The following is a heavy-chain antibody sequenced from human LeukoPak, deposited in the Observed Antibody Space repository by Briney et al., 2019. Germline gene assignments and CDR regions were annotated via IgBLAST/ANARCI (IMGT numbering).Heavy chain of an antibody. Sequence: SETLSLTCTVSGDSISSTTHFWGWIRQPPGKGLEWIGSIYYSGTTYYNSSLKSRVTISVDTSKNQFSLRLRSVTAADTAIYYCARLHQQQLSVWGQGTMVTVSS. V-gene: IGHV4-39*01. J-gene: IGHJ3*01. CDR1: GDSISSTTHF. CDR3: ARLHQQQLSV. D-gene: IGHD6-13*01. CDR2: IYYSGTT.